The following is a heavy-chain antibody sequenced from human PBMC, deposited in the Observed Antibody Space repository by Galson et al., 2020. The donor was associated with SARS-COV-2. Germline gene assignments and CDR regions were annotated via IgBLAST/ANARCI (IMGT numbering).Heavy chain of an antibody. J-gene: IGHJ4*02. D-gene: IGHD5-12*01. CDR3: ARETGMATFSEFDY. CDR1: GYTFNAYY. V-gene: IGHV1-2*04. Sequence: ASVNVPCETSGYTFNAYYIHWVRQAPGHGLEWMGWINTNTGGKNYAQKFQGWVTMTRDTSISTAYMALSRLKSDDTAVYYCARETGMATFSEFDYWGQGTLVTVAA. CDR2: INTNTGGK.